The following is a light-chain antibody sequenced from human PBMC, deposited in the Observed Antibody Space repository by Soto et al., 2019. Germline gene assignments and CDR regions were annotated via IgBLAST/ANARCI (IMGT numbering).Light chain of an antibody. Sequence: DIQLTQSPSFLSASVGDRVTITCRASQDISNYLAWYQQTAGKAPKLLIYAATTLQSGVPSRFSGSGCGTVFTLTISSLQHEDFATYYCQQLYTYPRTFGPGTKVDLK. CDR3: QQLYTYPRT. J-gene: IGKJ3*01. V-gene: IGKV1-9*01. CDR1: QDISNY. CDR2: AAT.